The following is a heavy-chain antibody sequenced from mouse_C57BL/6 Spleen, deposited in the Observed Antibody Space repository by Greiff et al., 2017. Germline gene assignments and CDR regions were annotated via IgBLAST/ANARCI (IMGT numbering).Heavy chain of an antibody. CDR2: ISDGGSYT. V-gene: IGHV5-4*03. D-gene: IGHD4-1*01. J-gene: IGHJ1*03. CDR3: ARGNWDGECDV. Sequence: DVMLVESGGGLVKPGGSLKLSCAASGFTFSSYAMSWVRQTPEKRLEWVATISDGGSYTYYPDNVKGRFTISRDNTKNNLYLQMSHLKSEDTAMYDCARGNWDGECDVWGKGTTLTVSS. CDR1: GFTFSSYA.